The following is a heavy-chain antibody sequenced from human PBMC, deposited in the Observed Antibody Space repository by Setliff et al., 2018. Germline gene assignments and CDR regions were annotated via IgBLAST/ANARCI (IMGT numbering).Heavy chain of an antibody. CDR3: ARSDHLVVDGFDV. J-gene: IGHJ3*01. V-gene: IGHV1-2*04. Sequence: ASVKVSCKTSGYAFTDNYIHWVRQAPGQGLEWMGWINPKTGGTNLAQKSQGWVSMTRDTSITTAYMELSRLTSDDMAVYFCARSDHLVVDGFDVWGQGTRVTVS. CDR1: GYAFTDNY. CDR2: INPKTGGT. D-gene: IGHD3-16*01.